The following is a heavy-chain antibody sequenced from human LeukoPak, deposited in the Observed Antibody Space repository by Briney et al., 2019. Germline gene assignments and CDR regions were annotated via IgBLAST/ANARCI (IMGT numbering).Heavy chain of an antibody. CDR1: GFTFGSYG. D-gene: IGHD6-13*01. Sequence: GGPLRLSCAASGFTFGSYGMSWVRQAPGKGLEWVSSISSSSSYIYYADSVKGRFTISRDNAKNSLYLQMNSLRAEDTAVYYCARDLGRAIAASAGYYYYMDVWGKGTTVTISS. CDR3: ARDLGRAIAASAGYYYYMDV. CDR2: ISSSSSYI. J-gene: IGHJ6*03. V-gene: IGHV3-21*01.